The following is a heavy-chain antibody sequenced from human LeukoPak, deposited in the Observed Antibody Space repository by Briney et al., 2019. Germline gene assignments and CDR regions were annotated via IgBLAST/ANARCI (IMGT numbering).Heavy chain of an antibody. D-gene: IGHD5-12*01. V-gene: IGHV1-8*01. CDR2: MNPNSGNT. CDR3: ARGRGYSWLNWFDP. Sequence: GASVKVSCKASGYTFTSYDINWVRQATGQGLEWMGWMNPNSGNTGYAQKFQGRVAMTRNTSISTAYMELSSLRSEDTAVYYCARGRGYSWLNWFDPWGQGTLVTVSS. J-gene: IGHJ5*02. CDR1: GYTFTSYD.